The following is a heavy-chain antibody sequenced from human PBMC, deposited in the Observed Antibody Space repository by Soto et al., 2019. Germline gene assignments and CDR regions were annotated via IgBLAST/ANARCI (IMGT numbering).Heavy chain of an antibody. V-gene: IGHV5-51*01. J-gene: IGHJ6*03. Sequence: PGESLKISCKGSGYSFTSYWIGWVRQMPGKGLEWMGIIYPGDSDTRYSPSFQGQVTISADKSISTAYLQWSSLKASDTAMYYCARHGPDLIYYYYMDVWGKGTTVTV. CDR2: IYPGDSDT. D-gene: IGHD2-2*01. CDR3: ARHGPDLIYYYYMDV. CDR1: GYSFTSYW.